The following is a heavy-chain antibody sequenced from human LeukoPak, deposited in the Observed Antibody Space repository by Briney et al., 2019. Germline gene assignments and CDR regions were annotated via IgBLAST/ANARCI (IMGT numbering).Heavy chain of an antibody. CDR1: GFTFSCYP. Sequence: GGSLTLPCAASGFTFSCYPMGWVRQAPGKGLEWVSAISGSGGSTYYADSVKGRFTISRDNSKNTLYLQMNSLGAEDTAVDYCSNRPYDYFYGMDVWGQGTTVTVSS. CDR3: SNRPYDYFYGMDV. CDR2: ISGSGGST. V-gene: IGHV3-23*01. J-gene: IGHJ6*02.